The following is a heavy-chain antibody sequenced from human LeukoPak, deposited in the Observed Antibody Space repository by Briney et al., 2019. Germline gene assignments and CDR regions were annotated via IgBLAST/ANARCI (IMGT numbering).Heavy chain of an antibody. Sequence: PSQTLSLTCTVSGGSISSGGYYWSWIRQHPGKGLEWIGYIYYSGSTYYNPSLKSRGTISVDTSKNQFSLKLSSVTAADTAVYYCARDKRAGVDAFDIWGRGTMVTVSS. CDR2: IYYSGST. D-gene: IGHD3-10*01. J-gene: IGHJ3*02. V-gene: IGHV4-31*03. CDR1: GGSISSGGYY. CDR3: ARDKRAGVDAFDI.